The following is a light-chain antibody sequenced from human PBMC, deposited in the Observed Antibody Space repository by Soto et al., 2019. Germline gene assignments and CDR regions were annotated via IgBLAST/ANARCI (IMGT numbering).Light chain of an antibody. J-gene: IGKJ2*01. Sequence: EMVLTQSPATLSLSPGERVTLSCRASQSVSNSLVWYQQKAGQAPRLLLYGISYRATGVPARFSGSGSGTDLTLSISSLEPEAFAIYYCQQGSDWPPTYTFGQGTKLEIK. CDR1: QSVSNS. CDR3: QQGSDWPPTYT. CDR2: GIS. V-gene: IGKV3-11*01.